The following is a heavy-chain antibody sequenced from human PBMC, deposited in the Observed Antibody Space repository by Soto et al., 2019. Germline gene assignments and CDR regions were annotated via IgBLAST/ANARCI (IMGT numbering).Heavy chain of an antibody. CDR2: ISYSVAT. Sequence: SETLSLTCPVSGDSLSRRGFYWNWIRHLPGKGLEWIGYISYSVATYYSPSLKSRLTISMDTSKNHFSLNLTSVTAADTAIYYCARLSTITGNYYFDYWGPGTLVTDS. D-gene: IGHD5-12*01. CDR3: ARLSTITGNYYFDY. J-gene: IGHJ4*02. CDR1: GDSLSRRGFY. V-gene: IGHV4-31*03.